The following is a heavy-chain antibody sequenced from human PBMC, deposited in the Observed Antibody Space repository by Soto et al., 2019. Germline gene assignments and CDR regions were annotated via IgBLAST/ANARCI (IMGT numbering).Heavy chain of an antibody. V-gene: IGHV3-7*01. D-gene: IGHD2-2*01. CDR3: VAQLVPAAFDF. CDR1: GFTFTNYW. Sequence: GGSLRLSCAASGFTFTNYWMSWVRQAPGKGLEWVANIKQDGSEKYYVDSVKGRFTISRDNAKNSLCLQMNSLRAEDTALYYCVAQLVPAAFDFWGQGTLVTVS. CDR2: IKQDGSEK. J-gene: IGHJ4*02.